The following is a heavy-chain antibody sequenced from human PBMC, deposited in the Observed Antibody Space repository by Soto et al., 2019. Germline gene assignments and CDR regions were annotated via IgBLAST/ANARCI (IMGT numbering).Heavy chain of an antibody. D-gene: IGHD3-10*01. CDR3: ARDRYEAVRGVIDYYYGMDV. CDR2: IYYSGST. J-gene: IGHJ6*02. CDR1: GGSISSYY. Sequence: SETLSLTCTVSGGSISSYYWSWIRRPPGKGLEWIGYIYYSGSTNYNPSLKSRVTISVDTSKNQFSLKLSSVTAADTAVYYCARDRYEAVRGVIDYYYGMDVWGQGTTVTVSS. V-gene: IGHV4-59*01.